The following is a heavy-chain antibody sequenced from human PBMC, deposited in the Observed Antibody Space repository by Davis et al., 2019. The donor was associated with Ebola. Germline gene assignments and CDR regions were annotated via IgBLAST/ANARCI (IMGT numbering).Heavy chain of an antibody. CDR2: IYHSGST. D-gene: IGHD1-7*01. V-gene: IGHV4-59*08. Sequence: MPSETLSLTCTASGGSISSYYWSWIRQPPGKGLEWIGYIYHSGSTNYNPSLKSRVTISVDTSKNQFSLKLSSVTAADTAVYYCARQKGNWNYGAFDIWGQGTMVTVSS. CDR1: GGSISSYY. CDR3: ARQKGNWNYGAFDI. J-gene: IGHJ3*02.